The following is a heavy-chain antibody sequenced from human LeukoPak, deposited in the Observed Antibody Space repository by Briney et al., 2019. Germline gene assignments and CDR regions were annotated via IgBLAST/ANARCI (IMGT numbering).Heavy chain of an antibody. CDR2: SNYSGST. V-gene: IGHV4-34*01. Sequence: SETLSLTCAVYGGSFSGYYWSWIRQPPGNGLEWIGESNYSGSTNYNPSLNSGSTITVDTYKNQFSLKLSSVSAADAAVYDCSRVQPLSLLWFGGDAFDIWGQGTMVTVSS. D-gene: IGHD3-10*01. CDR1: GGSFSGYY. J-gene: IGHJ3*02. CDR3: SRVQPLSLLWFGGDAFDI.